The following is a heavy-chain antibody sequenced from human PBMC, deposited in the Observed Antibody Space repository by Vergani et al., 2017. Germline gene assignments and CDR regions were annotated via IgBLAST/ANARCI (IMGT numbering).Heavy chain of an antibody. D-gene: IGHD3-16*01. CDR2: IWYDGSNK. CDR3: ASWGNEKRLDS. Sequence: QVQLVESEGGVVQPGRSLTLSCVASGFTFSSHGMHWVRQAPGKGLEWVAVIWYDGSNKYYGDSVKGRFTISRANSKNTLYLQMNSLRVEDTAVYYCASWGNEKRLDSWGQGTLVTVSS. CDR1: GFTFSSHG. V-gene: IGHV3-33*01. J-gene: IGHJ5*01.